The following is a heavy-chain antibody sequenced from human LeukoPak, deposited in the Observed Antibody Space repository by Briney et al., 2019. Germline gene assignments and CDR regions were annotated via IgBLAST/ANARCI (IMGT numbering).Heavy chain of an antibody. CDR1: GYTFTTYY. D-gene: IGHD5-18*01. Sequence: ASVKVSCKASGYTFTTYYVHWLRQAPGQGPEWMGIINPNVGSTTYAQKFQGRVALTRDMSTSTVYMELRSLRSEDTAVYYCARHPRGYSFGYHHLEFWGPGTLVTVSS. CDR3: ARHPRGYSFGYHHLEF. CDR2: INPNVGST. V-gene: IGHV1-46*01. J-gene: IGHJ4*02.